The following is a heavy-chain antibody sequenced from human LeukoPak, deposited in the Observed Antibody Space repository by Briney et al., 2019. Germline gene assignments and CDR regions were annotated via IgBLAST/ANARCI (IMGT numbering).Heavy chain of an antibody. V-gene: IGHV1-24*01. CDR2: FDPEYGET. J-gene: IGHJ4*02. CDR1: GYTLTELS. D-gene: IGHD3-16*02. Sequence: GASVKVSCKVSGYTLTELSMHWVRQAPGKGLEWMGGFDPEYGETIYAQKFQGRVTMTEDTSTDTAYMELSSLRSEDTAVYYCATTDAVSYDYVWGSYPLRHWGQGTLVTVSS. CDR3: ATTDAVSYDYVWGSYPLRH.